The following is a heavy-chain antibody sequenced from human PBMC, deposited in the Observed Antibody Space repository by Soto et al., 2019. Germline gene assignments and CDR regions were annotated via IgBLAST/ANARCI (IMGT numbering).Heavy chain of an antibody. J-gene: IGHJ4*02. V-gene: IGHV4-34*01. CDR1: GGSFSGYY. D-gene: IGHD6-13*01. Sequence: SETRSLTCAGYGGSFSGYYWSWIRQPPGKGLEWIGEINHSGSTNYNPSLKSRVTISVDTSKNQFSLKLSSVTAADTAVYYCARVGGSSWYFDYWGQGTLVTVSS. CDR3: ARVGGSSWYFDY. CDR2: INHSGST.